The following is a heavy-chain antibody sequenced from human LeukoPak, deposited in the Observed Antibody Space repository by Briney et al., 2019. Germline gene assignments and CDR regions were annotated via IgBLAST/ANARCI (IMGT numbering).Heavy chain of an antibody. CDR1: GYTFTGYY. V-gene: IGHV1-2*02. D-gene: IGHD1-26*01. Sequence: ASVKVSCKASGYTFTGYYMHWVRQAPGQGFEWMGWINPNSGGTNYAQKFQGRVTMTRDTSISTAYMELSRLRSDDTAVYYCARDPQVGATPSTPDYWGQGTLVTVSS. CDR3: ARDPQVGATPSTPDY. J-gene: IGHJ4*02. CDR2: INPNSGGT.